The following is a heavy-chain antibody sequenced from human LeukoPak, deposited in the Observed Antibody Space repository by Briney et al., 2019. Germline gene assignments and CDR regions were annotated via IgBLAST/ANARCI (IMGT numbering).Heavy chain of an antibody. Sequence: SQTLSLTCAISGDSVSSNSAAWNWIRQSPSRGLEWLGRTYYRSKWYNDYAVSVKSRITINPDTSKNQFFLQLNSVTPEDTAVYYCARTRYNWNLIAASPYYFDYWGQGTLVTVSS. D-gene: IGHD1-7*01. J-gene: IGHJ4*02. CDR2: TYYRSKWYN. CDR1: GDSVSSNSAA. CDR3: ARTRYNWNLIAASPYYFDY. V-gene: IGHV6-1*01.